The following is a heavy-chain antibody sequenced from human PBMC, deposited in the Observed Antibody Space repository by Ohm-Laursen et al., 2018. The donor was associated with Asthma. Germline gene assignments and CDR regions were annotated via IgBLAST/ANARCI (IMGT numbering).Heavy chain of an antibody. J-gene: IGHJ4*02. Sequence: GASVQVSCKSSGGTFSNYVIGWVRQAPGQGLEWMGGINSVFATTDYGQKFRGRVTITADESTATVYMELSSLRSDDTALYYCGRKRGSCITSTCYSLDFWGQGTLITVSS. D-gene: IGHD2-15*01. CDR2: INSVFATT. CDR1: GGTFSNYV. CDR3: GRKRGSCITSTCYSLDF. V-gene: IGHV1-69*13.